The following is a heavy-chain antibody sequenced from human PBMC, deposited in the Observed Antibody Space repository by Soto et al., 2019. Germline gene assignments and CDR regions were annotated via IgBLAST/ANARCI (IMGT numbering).Heavy chain of an antibody. CDR3: AKRYSGSLNWFDP. V-gene: IGHV4-59*01. CDR1: GGSISSYY. CDR2: IYYSGST. J-gene: IGHJ5*02. Sequence: PSETLSLTCTVSGGSISSYYWSWIRQPPGKGLEWIGYIYYSGSTNYNPSLKSRVTISVDTSKNQFSLKLSSVTAADTAVYYCAKRYSGSLNWFDPWGQGTLVTVSS. D-gene: IGHD1-26*01.